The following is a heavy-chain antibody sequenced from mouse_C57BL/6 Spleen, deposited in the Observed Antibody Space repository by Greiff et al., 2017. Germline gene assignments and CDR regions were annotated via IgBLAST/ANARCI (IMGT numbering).Heavy chain of an antibody. Sequence: EVQLQQSGPELVKPGASVKISCKASGYTFTDYYMNWVKQSHGKSLEWIGDINPNNGGTSYNQKFKGKATLTVDKSSSTAYMELRSLTSEDSAVYYCARSPYYGSGPYAMDYWGQGTSVTVSS. CDR3: ARSPYYGSGPYAMDY. V-gene: IGHV1-26*01. CDR1: GYTFTDYY. J-gene: IGHJ4*01. CDR2: INPNNGGT. D-gene: IGHD1-1*01.